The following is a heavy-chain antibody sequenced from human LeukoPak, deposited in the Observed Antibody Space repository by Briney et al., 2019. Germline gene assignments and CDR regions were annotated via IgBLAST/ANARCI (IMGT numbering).Heavy chain of an antibody. CDR3: ARGALMIVVDNWFDP. V-gene: IGHV1-2*02. CDR2: INPNSGGT. CDR1: GYTFTGYY. D-gene: IGHD3-22*01. J-gene: IGHJ5*02. Sequence: ASVKVSCKASGYTFTGYYMHWVRQAPGQGLEWMGWINPNSGGTNYAQKFQGRVTMTRDTSISTAYVELSRLRSDDTAVYYCARGALMIVVDNWFDPWGQGTLVTVSS.